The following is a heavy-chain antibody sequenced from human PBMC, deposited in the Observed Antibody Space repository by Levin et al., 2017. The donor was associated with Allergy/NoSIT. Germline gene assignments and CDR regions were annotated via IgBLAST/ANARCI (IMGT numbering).Heavy chain of an antibody. V-gene: IGHV3-48*03. CDR1: GFTFSSYE. CDR2: ISSSGSTK. CDR3: ARRYGLDV. Sequence: GESLKISCAASGFTFSSYEINWVRQAPAKGLEWVSYISSSGSTKYYADSVKGRFSISRDNAKNSLYLQMNSLRAEDTAVYYCARRYGLDVWGQGTTVTVSS. J-gene: IGHJ6*02.